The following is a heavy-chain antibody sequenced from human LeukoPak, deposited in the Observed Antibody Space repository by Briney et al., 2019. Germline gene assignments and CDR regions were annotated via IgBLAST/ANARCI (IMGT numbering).Heavy chain of an antibody. J-gene: IGHJ4*02. Sequence: PGGSLRLSCAASGFTFDDYAMHWVRQAPGKGLEWVSLISWDGGSTYYADSVKGRFTISRDNARNSLYLQMNSLTVDDTAVYYCARDMGWQQFDQWGQGTLVTVSS. D-gene: IGHD5-24*01. CDR1: GFTFDDYA. CDR3: ARDMGWQQFDQ. V-gene: IGHV3-43D*03. CDR2: ISWDGGST.